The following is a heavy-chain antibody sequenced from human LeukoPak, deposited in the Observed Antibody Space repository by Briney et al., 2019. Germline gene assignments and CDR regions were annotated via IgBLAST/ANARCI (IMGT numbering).Heavy chain of an antibody. D-gene: IGHD3-22*01. V-gene: IGHV5-51*07. CDR1: GYSFTSYW. J-gene: IGHJ6*02. Sequence: GESLKISCKGSGYSFTSYWIGWVHQMPGKGLEWMGIIYPGDSDTRYSPSFQGQVTISADKSISTAYLQWSSLKASDTAMYYCARNYYDSSGWFYYYYGMDVWGQGTTVTVSS. CDR2: IYPGDSDT. CDR3: ARNYYDSSGWFYYYYGMDV.